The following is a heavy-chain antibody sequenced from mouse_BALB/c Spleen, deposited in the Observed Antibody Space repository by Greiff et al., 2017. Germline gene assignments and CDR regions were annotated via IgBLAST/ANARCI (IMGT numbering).Heavy chain of an antibody. CDR2: INPGSGGT. J-gene: IGHJ3*01. CDR3: ANLLEAY. CDR1: GYAFTNYL. D-gene: IGHD2-1*01. V-gene: IGHV1-54*03. Sequence: VQLQQSGAELVRPGTSVKVSCKASGYAFTNYLIEWVKQRPGQGLEWIGVINPGSGGTNYNEKFKGKATLTADKSSSTAYMQLSSLTSDDSAVYFCANLLEAYWGQGTLVTVSA.